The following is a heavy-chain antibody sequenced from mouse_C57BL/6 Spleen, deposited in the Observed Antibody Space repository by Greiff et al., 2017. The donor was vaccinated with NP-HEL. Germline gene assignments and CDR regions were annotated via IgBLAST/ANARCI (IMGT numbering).Heavy chain of an antibody. CDR3: ARRSNYVDYYAMDY. CDR1: GYTFTSYW. CDR2: IHPNSGST. J-gene: IGHJ4*01. D-gene: IGHD2-5*01. V-gene: IGHV1-64*01. Sequence: QVQLQQPGAELVKPGASVKLSCKASGYTFTSYWMHWVKQRPGQGLEWIGMIHPNSGSTNYNEKLKSKATLTVDKSSSTAYMQLSSLTSEDSAVYYCARRSNYVDYYAMDYWGQGTSVTVSS.